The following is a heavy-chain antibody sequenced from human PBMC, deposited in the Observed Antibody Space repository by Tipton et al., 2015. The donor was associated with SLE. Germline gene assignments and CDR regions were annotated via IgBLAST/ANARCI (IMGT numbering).Heavy chain of an antibody. CDR3: ARGSDYYDSSGYYPFDY. CDR2: ISYDGSNK. D-gene: IGHD3-22*01. Sequence: SLRLSCAASGFTFSSYAMHWVRQAPGKGLEWVAVISYDGSNKYYADSVKGRFTISRDNSKNTLYLQMNSLRAEDTAVYYCARGSDYYDSSGYYPFDYWGQGTLVTVSS. J-gene: IGHJ4*02. CDR1: GFTFSSYA. V-gene: IGHV3-30*04.